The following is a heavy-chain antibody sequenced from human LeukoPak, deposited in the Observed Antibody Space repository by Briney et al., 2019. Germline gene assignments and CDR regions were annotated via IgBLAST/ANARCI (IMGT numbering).Heavy chain of an antibody. CDR1: GGSFSIYA. D-gene: IGHD4-23*01. J-gene: IGHJ4*02. Sequence: GASVKVSCKASGGSFSIYAVNWVRQAPGQGLEWMGGIIPIFGTANYAQKFQDRVMITAVESMSTVYMELSSLRFEDTAVYYCARGWLAESTVVTPYNYWGQGTLVTVSS. CDR2: IIPIFGTA. CDR3: ARGWLAESTVVTPYNY. V-gene: IGHV1-69*13.